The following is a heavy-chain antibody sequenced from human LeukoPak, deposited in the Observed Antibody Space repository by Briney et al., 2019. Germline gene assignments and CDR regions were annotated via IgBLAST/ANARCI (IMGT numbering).Heavy chain of an antibody. Sequence: GGSLRLSCAASGFTFSSYNMNWVRQAPGKGLEWVSSTTSSSSYIYYADSVKGRFTISRDNAKNSLYLQMNSLTAEDTAVYYCARDPYSGSYSADVYYYMDVWGKETTVTVSS. D-gene: IGHD1-26*01. V-gene: IGHV3-21*06. J-gene: IGHJ6*03. CDR2: TTSSSSYI. CDR3: ARDPYSGSYSADVYYYMDV. CDR1: GFTFSSYN.